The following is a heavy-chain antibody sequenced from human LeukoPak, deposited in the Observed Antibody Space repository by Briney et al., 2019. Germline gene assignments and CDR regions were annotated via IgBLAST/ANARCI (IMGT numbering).Heavy chain of an antibody. Sequence: GASVKVSCKASGYTFTSYAMHWVRQAPGQRLEWMGWINAGNGNTKYSQKFQGGVTITRDTSASTAYMELSSLRSEDTAVYYCARGGPQWLEEAFDYWGQGTLVTVSS. CDR1: GYTFTSYA. CDR2: INAGNGNT. D-gene: IGHD6-19*01. J-gene: IGHJ4*02. V-gene: IGHV1-3*01. CDR3: ARGGPQWLEEAFDY.